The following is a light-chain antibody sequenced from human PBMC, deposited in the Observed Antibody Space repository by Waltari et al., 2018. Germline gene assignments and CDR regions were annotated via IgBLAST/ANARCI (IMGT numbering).Light chain of an antibody. J-gene: IGLJ3*02. Sequence: QSALTQPRSVSGSLGQSVTISCTGTSTDVGGYNYVSWYQQRPGEAPQLTIYDVTQRPSGVPDRFSGYKSGNAASLTISGLQGEDEADYYCCSYADRFTVILFGAGTKLTVL. V-gene: IGLV2-11*01. CDR1: STDVGGYNY. CDR2: DVT. CDR3: CSYADRFTVIL.